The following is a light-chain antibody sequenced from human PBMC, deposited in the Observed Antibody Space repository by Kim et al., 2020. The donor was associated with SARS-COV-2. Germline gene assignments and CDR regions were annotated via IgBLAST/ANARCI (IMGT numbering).Light chain of an antibody. CDR1: SGDIGGYDY. CDR3: SSYTTSAPFVV. CDR2: DVN. Sequence: QSALAQPASVSGSPGQSITISCSGSSGDIGGYDYVSWYQHHPGEAPRLLIYDVNKWPSGVSQRFSGSKSGNTASLTISGLQAEDQSDYYCSSYTTSAPFVVFGGGTQLTVL. V-gene: IGLV2-14*03. J-gene: IGLJ2*01.